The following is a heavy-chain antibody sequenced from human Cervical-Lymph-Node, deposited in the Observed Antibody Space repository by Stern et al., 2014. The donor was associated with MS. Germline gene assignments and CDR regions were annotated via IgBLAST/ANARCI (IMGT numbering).Heavy chain of an antibody. D-gene: IGHD6-13*01. CDR3: ALSSETSDRWYSLGYDL. CDR1: GGTFSKFP. Sequence: MQLVDSRAEVTKPGSSVKVSCKASGGTFSKFPSSWVRQAPGQGLEWMGGIFPVFGTPTYAQEFRGRVTITADVSTSTVYMELSSLRSDDTAVYYCALSSETSDRWYSLGYDLWGQGTLVTVSS. J-gene: IGHJ5*02. CDR2: IFPVFGTP. V-gene: IGHV1-69*01.